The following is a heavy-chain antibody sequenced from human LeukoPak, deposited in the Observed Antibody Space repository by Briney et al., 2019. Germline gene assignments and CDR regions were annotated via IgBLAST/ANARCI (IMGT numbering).Heavy chain of an antibody. CDR3: ARARGGFIDY. CDR1: GFTFSSYS. CDR2: ISSSSSYI. J-gene: IGHJ4*02. Sequence: PGGSLRLSCAASGFTFSSYSMNWVRQAPGKGLEWVSSISSSSSYIYYADSVKGRLTISRDNAKNSLYLQMNSLRAEDTAVYYCARARGGFIDYWGQGTLVTVSS. D-gene: IGHD3-16*02. V-gene: IGHV3-21*01.